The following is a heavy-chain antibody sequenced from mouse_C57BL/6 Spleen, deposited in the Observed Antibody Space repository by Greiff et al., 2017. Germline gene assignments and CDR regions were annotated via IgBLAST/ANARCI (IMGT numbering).Heavy chain of an antibody. D-gene: IGHD1-1*01. CDR3: AREGYGSSWFAY. Sequence: VQLVESGAELVKPGASVKISCKASGYAFSSYWMNWVKQRPGQGLEWIGQIYPGDGDTNYNGKFKGKATLTADKSSSTAYMQLSSLTSEDSAVDFCAREGYGSSWFAYWGQGTLVTVSA. V-gene: IGHV1-80*01. CDR1: GYAFSSYW. CDR2: IYPGDGDT. J-gene: IGHJ3*01.